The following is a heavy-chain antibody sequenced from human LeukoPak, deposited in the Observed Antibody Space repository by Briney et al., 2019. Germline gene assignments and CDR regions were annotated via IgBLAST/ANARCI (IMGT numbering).Heavy chain of an antibody. V-gene: IGHV4-39*01. CDR1: GGSISSNNYY. Sequence: PSETLSLTCTVSGGSISSNNYYWGWLRPPPGKGLEWFGGIYDSGSTYYNPSLKSRVTISVDTSKNQFSLKLSSVTGAGPVVYYCASFLWVISFVYWGQGSLVTVS. D-gene: IGHD2-21*01. CDR2: IYDSGST. CDR3: ASFLWVISFVY. J-gene: IGHJ4*02.